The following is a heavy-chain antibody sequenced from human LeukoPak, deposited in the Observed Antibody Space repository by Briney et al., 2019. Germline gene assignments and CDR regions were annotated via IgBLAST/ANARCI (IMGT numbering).Heavy chain of an antibody. Sequence: GGSLRLSCAASGFTFSSYAMNWVRQARGRGQVWVSRISGSGGSIYYADSVKGRFTISRDNSKNTLYLQMNSLRAEDTAVYYCAKEWRGTTVAHAFDIWGQGTMVTVSS. CDR2: ISGSGGSI. D-gene: IGHD1-7*01. J-gene: IGHJ3*02. CDR1: GFTFSSYA. V-gene: IGHV3-23*01. CDR3: AKEWRGTTVAHAFDI.